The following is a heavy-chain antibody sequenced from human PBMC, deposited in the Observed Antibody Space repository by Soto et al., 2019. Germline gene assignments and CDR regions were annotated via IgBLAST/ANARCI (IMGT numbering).Heavy chain of an antibody. CDR2: FDPEDGET. D-gene: IGHD1-1*01. J-gene: IGHJ4*02. V-gene: IGHV1-24*01. CDR1: GHTLTELS. Sequence: QVQLLQSGAEVKKPGASVKVSCKVSGHTLTELSMHWVRQAPGRGLEWMGGFDPEDGETIFAQKFQGRVTMTEDTSTDSTYMEWTSLRSEDTAVDYCAAGGTRWLHSPFDYWGQGTLVTISS. CDR3: AAGGTRWLHSPFDY.